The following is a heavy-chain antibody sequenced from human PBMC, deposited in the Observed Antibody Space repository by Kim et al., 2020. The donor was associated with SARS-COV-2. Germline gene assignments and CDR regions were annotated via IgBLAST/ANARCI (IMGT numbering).Heavy chain of an antibody. J-gene: IGHJ3*02. D-gene: IGHD3-9*01. Sequence: ADSVKGRFTISRDKSKNTLYLQMNSLGAEDTAVYYCAKDRSDSIYDAFDIWGQGTMVTVSS. CDR3: AKDRSDSIYDAFDI. V-gene: IGHV3-23*01.